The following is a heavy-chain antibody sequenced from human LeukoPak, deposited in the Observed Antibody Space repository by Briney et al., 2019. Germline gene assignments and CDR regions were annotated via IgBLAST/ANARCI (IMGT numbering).Heavy chain of an antibody. CDR2: LDVEDDEP. J-gene: IGHJ6*03. CDR1: GYTFTSYG. CDR3: ATEATSPDYNYYMDV. D-gene: IGHD2-2*01. V-gene: IGHV1-24*01. Sequence: ASVKVSCKASGYTFTSYGISWVRQAPGQGLEWMGGLDVEDDEPIYAQKFQGRVIMTEDTSTDTAYMELSSLRSEDTAVYYCATEATSPDYNYYMDVWGKGTTVTVSS.